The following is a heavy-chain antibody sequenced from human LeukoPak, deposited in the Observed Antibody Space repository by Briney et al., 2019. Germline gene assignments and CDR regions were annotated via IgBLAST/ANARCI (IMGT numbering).Heavy chain of an antibody. CDR2: IYHSGST. CDR1: GGSISSSNW. Sequence: SGTLSLTCAVSGGSISSSNWWSWVRQPPGKGLEWIGEIYHSGSTNYNPSLKSRVTISVDKSKNQFSLKLSSVTAADTAVYYCAGRGAAAGSAEYFQHWGQGTLVTVSS. CDR3: AGRGAAAGSAEYFQH. J-gene: IGHJ1*01. D-gene: IGHD6-13*01. V-gene: IGHV4-4*02.